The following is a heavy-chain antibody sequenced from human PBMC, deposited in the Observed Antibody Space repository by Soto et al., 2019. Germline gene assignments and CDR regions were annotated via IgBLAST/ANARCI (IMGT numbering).Heavy chain of an antibody. CDR2: SSPRGDTI. CDR3: AKGPHTNVGWPYYFES. V-gene: IGHV3-48*02. J-gene: IGHJ4*02. CDR1: GFSLSNYP. D-gene: IGHD6-19*01. Sequence: GGSLRLSCVASGFSLSNYPMNWVRQSRGKGLEWISYSSPRGDTIYYADSVEGRFTISRDNARNSLSLHMSSLRDEDSALYYCAKGPHTNVGWPYYFESCGQG.